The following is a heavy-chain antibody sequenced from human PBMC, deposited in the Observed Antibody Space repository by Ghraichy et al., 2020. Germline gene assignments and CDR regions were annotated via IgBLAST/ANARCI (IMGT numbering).Heavy chain of an antibody. D-gene: IGHD4-17*01. CDR1: GGSVSSGSYY. CDR2: THYSGNT. J-gene: IGHJ6*02. CDR3: ARLHDYGDYKGEDYYYGMDV. Sequence: SETLSLTCTVSGGSVSSGSYYWIWIRQPPGKGLEWIGYTHYSGNTNYNPSLKSRVTISADTSKNQFSLRLSSVTAADTAVYYCARLHDYGDYKGEDYYYGMDVWAKGPRSPSP. V-gene: IGHV4-61*01.